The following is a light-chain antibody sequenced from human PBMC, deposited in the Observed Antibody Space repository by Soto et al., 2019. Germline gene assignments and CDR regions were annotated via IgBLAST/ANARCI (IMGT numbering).Light chain of an antibody. V-gene: IGLV2-11*01. CDR1: SSNVGGYNY. CDR2: DVN. Sequence: QSALTQPRSVSGSPGQSVTISCTGTSSNVGGYNYVAWYQQHPGKAPKIIMYDVNKRPSGVPDRFSGSKSGNTASLTISGLQAEDEGDYYCCSYAGYYTVIFGGGTKLTVL. CDR3: CSYAGYYTVI. J-gene: IGLJ2*01.